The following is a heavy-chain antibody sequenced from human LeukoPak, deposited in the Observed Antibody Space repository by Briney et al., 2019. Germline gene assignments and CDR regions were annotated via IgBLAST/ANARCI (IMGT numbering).Heavy chain of an antibody. V-gene: IGHV2-5*02. CDR1: GFSPSTSGVG. D-gene: IGHD3-3*01. CDR2: IYWDDDK. J-gene: IGHJ4*02. Sequence: SGPTLVKPTQTLTLTCTFSGFSPSTSGVGVGWIRQPPGKALEWLALIYWDDDKRYSPSLKSRLTITKDTSKNQVVLTMTNMNPVDTATYFCAHLRFLEWLFGYWGQGTLVTVSS. CDR3: AHLRFLEWLFGY.